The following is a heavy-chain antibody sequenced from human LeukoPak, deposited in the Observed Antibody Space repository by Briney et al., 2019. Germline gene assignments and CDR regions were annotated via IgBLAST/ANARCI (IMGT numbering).Heavy chain of an antibody. Sequence: PGGSLRLSCAASGFTFSSYSMSWVRQAPGKGLEWVSTISGSGGSTYYSDSVKGRFTISRDNAKNSLYLQMNSLRAEDTAVYYCARGRGCSSMSCYPDYWGQGTLVTVSS. CDR3: ARGRGCSSMSCYPDY. CDR2: ISGSGGST. D-gene: IGHD2-2*01. CDR1: GFTFSSYS. J-gene: IGHJ4*02. V-gene: IGHV3-23*01.